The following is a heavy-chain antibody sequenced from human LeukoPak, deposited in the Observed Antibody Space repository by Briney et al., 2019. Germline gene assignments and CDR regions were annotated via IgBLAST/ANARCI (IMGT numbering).Heavy chain of an antibody. J-gene: IGHJ6*02. CDR2: IYRDGSS. CDR3: ARDLHYYVAMGV. Sequence: PGGSLRLSCVASGLSVSSNYMSWVRQAPGKGLEWVSVIYRDGSSYYAESVKGRFTISRDNSKNTLYIQMNSLRAEDTALYYCARDLHYYVAMGVWGQGTTVTVSS. CDR1: GLSVSSNY. V-gene: IGHV3-66*01. D-gene: IGHD3-10*02.